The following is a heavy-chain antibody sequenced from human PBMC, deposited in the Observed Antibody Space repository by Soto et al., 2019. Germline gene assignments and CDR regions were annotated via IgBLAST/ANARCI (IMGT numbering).Heavy chain of an antibody. CDR3: ARAEAIGVYYYYYMDV. D-gene: IGHD3-22*01. Sequence: SETLSLTCAVYGGSFSGYYWSWIRQPPGKGLEWIGEINHSGSTNYNPSLKSRVTISVDTSKNQFSLKLSSVTAADTAVYYCARAEAIGVYYYYYMDVWGKGTTVTVSS. V-gene: IGHV4-34*01. CDR2: INHSGST. CDR1: GGSFSGYY. J-gene: IGHJ6*03.